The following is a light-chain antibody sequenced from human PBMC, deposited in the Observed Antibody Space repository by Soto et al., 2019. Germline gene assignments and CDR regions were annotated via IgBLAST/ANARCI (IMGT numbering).Light chain of an antibody. J-gene: IGLJ1*01. Sequence: QSALTQPASVSGSPGQSITISCTGTSSNVGSYKLVSWYQQHPGKAPKLMIFEVNKRPSGVSNRFSGSKSGNTASLTISGLKVEDEADHYCCSYGCSHTYVFGTGTKVTVL. CDR1: SSNVGSYKL. CDR2: EVN. V-gene: IGLV2-23*02. CDR3: CSYGCSHTYV.